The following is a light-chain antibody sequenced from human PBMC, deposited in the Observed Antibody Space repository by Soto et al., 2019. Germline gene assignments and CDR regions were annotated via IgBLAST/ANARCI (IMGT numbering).Light chain of an antibody. CDR2: DTS. V-gene: IGKV3-20*01. CDR3: QQYGYLGT. J-gene: IGKJ1*01. CDR1: QTLSSSF. Sequence: EIVLTQSPGILYVSPGERATLSCRTSQTLSSSFLAWYQQTPGQAPRLLIYDTSTRAIDIPDRFSGSGSGTDFTLTISRLEPEDFAVYYCQQYGYLGTFGQGTKVDIK.